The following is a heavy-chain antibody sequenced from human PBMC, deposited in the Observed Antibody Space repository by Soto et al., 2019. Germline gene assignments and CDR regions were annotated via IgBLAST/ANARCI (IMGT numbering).Heavy chain of an antibody. D-gene: IGHD2-15*01. J-gene: IGHJ4*02. CDR1: GFPFSSYA. CDR3: AKDLGYRSFCSGGSCYSFDY. V-gene: IGHV3-23*01. CDR2: ISGSGGST. Sequence: GGSLRLSCAASGFPFSSYAMSWVRQAPGKGLEWVSVISGSGGSTYYADSVKGRFTISRDNSKNTLYLQMNSLRAEDTAVYYCAKDLGYRSFCSGGSCYSFDYWGQGTLVTVSS.